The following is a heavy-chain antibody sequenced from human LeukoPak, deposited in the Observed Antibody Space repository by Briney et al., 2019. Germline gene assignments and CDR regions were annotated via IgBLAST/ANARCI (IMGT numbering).Heavy chain of an antibody. CDR2: IGTAGDT. V-gene: IGHV3-13*01. D-gene: IGHD1-26*01. Sequence: PGRSLRLSCAASGFTFSSYDMHWVRQATGKGLEWVSAIGTAGDTYYPGSVKGRFTISRENAKNSLYLQMNSLRAEDTAVYYCARGPRRATQLDYWGQGTLVTVSS. CDR1: GFTFSSYD. CDR3: ARGPRRATQLDY. J-gene: IGHJ4*02.